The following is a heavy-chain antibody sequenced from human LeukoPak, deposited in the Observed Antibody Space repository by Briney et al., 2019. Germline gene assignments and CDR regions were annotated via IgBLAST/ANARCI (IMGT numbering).Heavy chain of an antibody. CDR2: ISGSGGST. Sequence: GGSLRLSCAASGFTFSSYAMSWVRQAPGKGLGWVLAISGSGGSTYYADSVKGRFTISRDNSKNTLYLQMNSLRAEDTAVYYCAKWRDSSGWYYFDYWGQGTLVTVSS. CDR1: GFTFSSYA. CDR3: AKWRDSSGWYYFDY. J-gene: IGHJ4*02. D-gene: IGHD6-19*01. V-gene: IGHV3-23*01.